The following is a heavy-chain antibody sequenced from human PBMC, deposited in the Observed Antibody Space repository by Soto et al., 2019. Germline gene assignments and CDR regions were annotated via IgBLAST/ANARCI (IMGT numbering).Heavy chain of an antibody. J-gene: IGHJ5*02. Sequence: SETLSLTCTVSGGSSSSSSYYWGWIRQPPGKGLEWIGSIYYSGSTYYNPSLKSRVTISVDTSKNQLSLKLSSVTAADTAVYYCASPYCSGGSCYLDHWGQGTLV. V-gene: IGHV4-39*01. CDR1: GGSSSSSSYY. CDR3: ASPYCSGGSCYLDH. CDR2: IYYSGST. D-gene: IGHD2-15*01.